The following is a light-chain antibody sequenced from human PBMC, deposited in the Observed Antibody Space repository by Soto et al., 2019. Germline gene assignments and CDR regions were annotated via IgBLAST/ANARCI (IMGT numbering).Light chain of an antibody. V-gene: IGKV1-39*01. J-gene: IGKJ4*01. Sequence: DMEMTQSPSSLSAFVGDRVTITCRASQSISNYLNWYQHKPGKVPKLLIYAASSLQSGVPRRFSGSGSGTDFTLTINSLRPEDFATYYCQQSYGTPLTFGGGTKIEIK. CDR2: AAS. CDR1: QSISNY. CDR3: QQSYGTPLT.